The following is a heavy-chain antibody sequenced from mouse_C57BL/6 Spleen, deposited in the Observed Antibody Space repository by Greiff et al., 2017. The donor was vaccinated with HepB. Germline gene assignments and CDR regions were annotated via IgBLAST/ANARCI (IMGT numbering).Heavy chain of an antibody. D-gene: IGHD1-1*01. J-gene: IGHJ3*01. Sequence: QVQLQQSGAELAKPGASVKLSCKASGYTFTSYWMHWVNQRPGQGLEWIGYINPSSGYTKYNQKFKDKATLTADKSSSTAYMQLSSLTYEDSAVYYCARSEGPYYGSSFWFAYWGQGSLVTVSA. V-gene: IGHV1-7*01. CDR2: INPSSGYT. CDR3: ARSEGPYYGSSFWFAY. CDR1: GYTFTSYW.